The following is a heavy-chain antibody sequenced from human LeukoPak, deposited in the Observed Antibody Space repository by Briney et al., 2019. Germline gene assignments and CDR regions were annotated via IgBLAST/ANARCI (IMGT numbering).Heavy chain of an antibody. J-gene: IGHJ4*02. D-gene: IGHD5-18*01. CDR2: IYTSGNT. CDR3: ARAGGRDNSYGFQDY. V-gene: IGHV4-61*02. Sequence: SETLSLTCTVSGGSISSGDYYWSWIRQPAGKGLGGIGRIYTSGNTNYNPSLKSRVTISLDTSKNHFSLRLSSVTAADTAVYYCARAGGRDNSYGFQDYWGQGTLVTVSS. CDR1: GGSISSGDYY.